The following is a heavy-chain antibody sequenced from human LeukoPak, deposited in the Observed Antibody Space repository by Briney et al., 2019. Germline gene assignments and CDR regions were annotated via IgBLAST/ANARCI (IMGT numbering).Heavy chain of an antibody. CDR3: AREGSGWSYFDY. Sequence: SETLSLTCTVSGGSISSYYWSWIRQPPGKGLEWIGYIYYSGSTNYNPSLKSRVTIPVDTSKNQFSLKLSSVTAADTAVYYCAREGSGWSYFDYWGQGTLVTVSS. J-gene: IGHJ4*02. D-gene: IGHD6-19*01. CDR1: GGSISSYY. V-gene: IGHV4-59*01. CDR2: IYYSGST.